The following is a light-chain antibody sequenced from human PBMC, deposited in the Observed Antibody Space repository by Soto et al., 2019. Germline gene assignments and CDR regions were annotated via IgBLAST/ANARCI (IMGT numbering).Light chain of an antibody. V-gene: IGKV3-11*01. Sequence: EIVLTQSPATLSLSPGERATLSCRASQSVSRYLAWYQQKPGQAPRLLIYDASNRATGIPARFSGSGSGTDFPLTISSLEPEDFAVYYGQQRSNWPLLTFGGGTKVEIK. CDR2: DAS. J-gene: IGKJ4*01. CDR3: QQRSNWPLLT. CDR1: QSVSRY.